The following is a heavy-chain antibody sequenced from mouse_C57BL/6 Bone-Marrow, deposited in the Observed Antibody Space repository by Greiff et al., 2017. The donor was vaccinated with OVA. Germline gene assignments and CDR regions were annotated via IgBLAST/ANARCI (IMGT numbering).Heavy chain of an antibody. J-gene: IGHJ1*03. CDR2: IYPGDGDT. CDR1: GYAFSSYW. CDR3: ARKATVVPNGYVDV. Sequence: QVHVKQSGAELVKPGASVKISCKASGYAFSSYWMNWVKQRPGKGLEWIGQIYPGDGDTNYNGKFKGKATLTADKSSSTAYMQLSSLTSEDSAVYYCARKATVVPNGYVDVWGTGTTVTVSS. V-gene: IGHV1-80*01. D-gene: IGHD1-1*01.